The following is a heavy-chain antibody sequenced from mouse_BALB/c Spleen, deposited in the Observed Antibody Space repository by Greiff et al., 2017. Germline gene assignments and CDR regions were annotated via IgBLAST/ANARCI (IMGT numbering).Heavy chain of an antibody. V-gene: IGHV5-6-4*01. CDR2: ISSGGSYT. CDR3: TRDLTTVVEDYFDY. CDR1: GFTFSSYT. D-gene: IGHD1-1*01. J-gene: IGHJ2*01. Sequence: DVMLVESGGGLVKPGGSLKLSCAASGFTFSSYTMSWVRQTPEKRLEWVATISSGGSYTYYPDSVKGRFTISRDNAKNTLYLQMSSLKSEDTAMYYCTRDLTTVVEDYFDYWGQGTTLTVSS.